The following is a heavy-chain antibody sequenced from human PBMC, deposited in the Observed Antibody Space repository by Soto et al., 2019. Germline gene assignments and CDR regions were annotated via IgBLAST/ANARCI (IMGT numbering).Heavy chain of an antibody. D-gene: IGHD1-26*01. V-gene: IGHV1-18*01. CDR1: GYTFTSYG. CDR2: ISAYSGNT. Sequence: ASVKVSCKASGYTFTSYGISWVRQAPGQGLEWMGWISAYSGNTNYAQKLQGRVTMTTDTSTSTAYMELRSLRSDDTAVYYCARGVEWELRLEAFDIWGQGTMVTVSS. CDR3: ARGVEWELRLEAFDI. J-gene: IGHJ3*02.